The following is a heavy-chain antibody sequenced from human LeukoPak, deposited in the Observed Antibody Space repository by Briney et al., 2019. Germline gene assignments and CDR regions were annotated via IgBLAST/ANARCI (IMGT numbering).Heavy chain of an antibody. J-gene: IGHJ3*02. V-gene: IGHV4-4*02. Sequence: SETPSLTCAVSGGSISTSNWWSWVRQPPGKGLEWIGEIYRSGSTNYNPSLKSRVTISVDKSKNQFSLKLSSVTAADTAVYYCARKTYDSSGLIPHPGVFDIWGQGTMVTVSS. CDR1: GGSISTSNW. CDR2: IYRSGST. D-gene: IGHD3-22*01. CDR3: ARKTYDSSGLIPHPGVFDI.